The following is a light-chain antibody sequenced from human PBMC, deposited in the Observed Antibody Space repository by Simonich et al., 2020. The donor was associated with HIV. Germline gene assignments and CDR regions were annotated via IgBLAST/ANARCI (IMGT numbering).Light chain of an antibody. Sequence: SYVLTQPPSVSVAPGKTARITCGGNNIGSKSVHWYQQKPGQAPLLVVYDDSDRPAGIPERFSGSNAGNTATLTISRVEAGDEADYYCQVWDSSSDLEWVFGGGTKLTVL. CDR1: NIGSKS. CDR3: QVWDSSSDLEWV. J-gene: IGLJ3*02. CDR2: DDS. V-gene: IGLV3-21*03.